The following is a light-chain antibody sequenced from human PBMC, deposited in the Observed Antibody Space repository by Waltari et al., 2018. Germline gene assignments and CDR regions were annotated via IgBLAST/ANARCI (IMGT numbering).Light chain of an antibody. CDR1: QSIGTW. Sequence: DIQMTQSPSTLSASVGDSVTITCRASQSIGTWLAWYQQKPGKAPKLLIYKASNLESGVPSRFSGSGSGTEFTLTVSSLQPDDFAIYYCQQYNTYSYTFGQGTKVEIK. CDR3: QQYNTYSYT. V-gene: IGKV1-5*03. CDR2: KAS. J-gene: IGKJ2*01.